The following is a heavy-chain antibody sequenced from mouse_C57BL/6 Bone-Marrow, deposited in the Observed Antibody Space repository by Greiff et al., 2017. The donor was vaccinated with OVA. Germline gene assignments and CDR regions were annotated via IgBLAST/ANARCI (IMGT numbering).Heavy chain of an antibody. CDR1: GYTFTSYW. D-gene: IGHD1-1*01. Sequence: QVQLQQPGAELVKPGASVKLSCKASGYTFTSYWMHWVKQSPGQGLEWIGMIHPNSGSTNYNEKFKSKATLTVAKYSSTAYMQLSSLTSEDSAVYCSARPVVGSPYWGQGTTLTVSS. CDR3: ARPVVGSPY. J-gene: IGHJ2*01. V-gene: IGHV1-64*01. CDR2: IHPNSGST.